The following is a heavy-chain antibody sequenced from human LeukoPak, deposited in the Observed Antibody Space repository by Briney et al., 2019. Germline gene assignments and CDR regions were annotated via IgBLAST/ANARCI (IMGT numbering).Heavy chain of an antibody. Sequence: SETLSLTCTVSGGSISSYYWSSIRQPPGKGLEWIGYIYYSGSTNYNPSLKSRVTISVDTSKNQFSLKLSSVTAADTAVYYCARESVEMATIGAFDIWGQGTMVTVSS. J-gene: IGHJ3*02. D-gene: IGHD5-24*01. CDR1: GGSISSYY. CDR3: ARESVEMATIGAFDI. CDR2: IYYSGST. V-gene: IGHV4-59*01.